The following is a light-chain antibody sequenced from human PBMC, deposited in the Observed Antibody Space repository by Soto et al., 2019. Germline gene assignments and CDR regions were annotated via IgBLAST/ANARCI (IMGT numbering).Light chain of an antibody. Sequence: DIQMTQSPSSLSASVGDRVTITCRASQSISNYVNWYQQRLGKAPNLLIYAASSLQSGVPSRFSGSGSGRDVTLTISSLHPEDFATYYCQQSYHTLPLTFGGGTKVEI. J-gene: IGKJ4*01. V-gene: IGKV1-39*01. CDR2: AAS. CDR3: QQSYHTLPLT. CDR1: QSISNY.